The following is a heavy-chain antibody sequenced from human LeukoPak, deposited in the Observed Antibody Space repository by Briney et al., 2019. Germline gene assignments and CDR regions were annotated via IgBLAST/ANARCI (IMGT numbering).Heavy chain of an antibody. D-gene: IGHD6-13*01. CDR3: ARHAASSWTLNWFDP. Sequence: GESLKISCKGSGYRFTSYWIGWVRQMPGKGLEWMGIIYPGDSDTRYSPSFQGQVTISADKSISTAYLQWSSLKASDTAMYYCARHAASSWTLNWFDPWGQGTLVTVSS. J-gene: IGHJ5*02. V-gene: IGHV5-51*01. CDR1: GYRFTSYW. CDR2: IYPGDSDT.